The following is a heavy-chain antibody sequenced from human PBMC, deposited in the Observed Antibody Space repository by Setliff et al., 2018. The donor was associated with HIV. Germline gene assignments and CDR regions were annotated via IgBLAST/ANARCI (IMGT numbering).Heavy chain of an antibody. J-gene: IGHJ4*02. CDR2: IYHSGST. CDR3: AREEYSYIDF. Sequence: SETLSLTCTVSGGSISSGSYYWGWIRQPPGKGLEWIGTIYHSGSTYFNPSLKSRVTISRDPSKNQFSLNLNSVTAADTAVYYCAREEYSYIDFWGQGTLVTVSS. V-gene: IGHV4-39*07. CDR1: GGSISSGSYY. D-gene: IGHD3-16*02.